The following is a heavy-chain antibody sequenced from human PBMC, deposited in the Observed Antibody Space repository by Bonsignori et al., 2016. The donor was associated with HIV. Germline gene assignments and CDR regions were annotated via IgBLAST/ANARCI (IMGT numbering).Heavy chain of an antibody. V-gene: IGHV4-30-4*01. Sequence: WIRQPPGKGLEWIGYIHHRGSTYYNPSLKSRVSISVDTSKNQFSLKLSSVTAADTAVYYCVRDRDYYGSAVMDAWGKGTTVTISS. J-gene: IGHJ6*03. CDR3: VRDRDYYGSAVMDA. CDR2: IHHRGST. D-gene: IGHD3-10*01.